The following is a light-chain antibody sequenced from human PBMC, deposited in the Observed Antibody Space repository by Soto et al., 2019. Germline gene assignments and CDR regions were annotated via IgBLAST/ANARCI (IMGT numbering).Light chain of an antibody. V-gene: IGKV2-28*01. Sequence: DIVMTQSPLSLPVTPGEPASISCRSSQSLLHNNGYNYLDWYLQKPGQSPQLLIYLGSTRASGVPDRFSGSGSGTDFTLKIGRVEAEDVGVYYCMQTLQSHTFGQGTKVDSK. CDR3: MQTLQSHT. CDR1: QSLLHNNGYNY. J-gene: IGKJ2*01. CDR2: LGS.